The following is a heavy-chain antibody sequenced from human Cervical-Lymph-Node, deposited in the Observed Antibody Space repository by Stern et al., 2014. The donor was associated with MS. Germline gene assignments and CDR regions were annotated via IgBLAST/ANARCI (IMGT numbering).Heavy chain of an antibody. J-gene: IGHJ4*02. CDR3: ASGTGSKRPTGNY. CDR2: INPSGDSA. Sequence: QLVQSGAEVKKPGASVKVSCKASGYSFTSHYMHWVRQAPGQGLEWVGIINPSGDSASYAQKLQGRVTMTRDKSTSTVYMELSSLRSEDTAVYYCASGTGSKRPTGNYWGQGTLVTVSS. V-gene: IGHV1-46*01. D-gene: IGHD3/OR15-3a*01. CDR1: GYSFTSHY.